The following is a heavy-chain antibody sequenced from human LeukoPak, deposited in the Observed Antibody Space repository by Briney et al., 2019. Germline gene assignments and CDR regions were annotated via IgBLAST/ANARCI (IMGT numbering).Heavy chain of an antibody. Sequence: GGSLRLSCAASGFTFSSYWMSWVRQAPGKGLEWVANIKQDGSEKYYVDSVKGRFTISRDNAKNSLYLQMNSLRAEDTAVYYCARGGITTFGVQPQLDSWGQGILVTVSS. J-gene: IGHJ4*02. CDR2: IKQDGSEK. CDR3: ARGGITTFGVQPQLDS. D-gene: IGHD3-3*01. V-gene: IGHV3-7*01. CDR1: GFTFSSYW.